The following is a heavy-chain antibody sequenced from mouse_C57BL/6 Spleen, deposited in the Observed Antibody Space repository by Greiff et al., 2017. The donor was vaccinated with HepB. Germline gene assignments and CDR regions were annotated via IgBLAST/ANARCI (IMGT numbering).Heavy chain of an antibody. CDR1: GFNIKDYY. J-gene: IGHJ2*01. CDR2: IDPEDGET. Sequence: EVKLQESGAELVKPGASVKLSCTASGFNIKDYYMHWVKQRTEQGLEWIGRIDPEDGETKYAQKFQGKATITADTSANTAYLQLSSLPAEDTAVYDCARNYYGSSSDYWGQVTTLTVSS. D-gene: IGHD1-1*01. CDR3: ARNYYGSSSDY. V-gene: IGHV14-2*01.